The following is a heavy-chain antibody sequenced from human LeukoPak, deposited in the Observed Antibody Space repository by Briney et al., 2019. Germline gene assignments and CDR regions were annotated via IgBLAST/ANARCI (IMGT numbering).Heavy chain of an antibody. Sequence: TGGSLRLSCAASGFTFSSYAMTWVRQAPGKGLEWVSAISRSDGSTYYADSVKGRFTISRDNSKNTLYLEMNSLEVEGSAVYYCAKGKESSDWYNFDYWGQGTLVTVSS. CDR2: ISRSDGST. CDR3: AKGKESSDWYNFDY. CDR1: GFTFSSYA. J-gene: IGHJ4*02. V-gene: IGHV3-23*01. D-gene: IGHD6-13*01.